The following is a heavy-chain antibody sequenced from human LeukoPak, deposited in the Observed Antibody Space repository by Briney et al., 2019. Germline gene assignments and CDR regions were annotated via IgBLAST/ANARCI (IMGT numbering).Heavy chain of an antibody. J-gene: IGHJ4*02. Sequence: SVKVSCKASGGTFSSYAISWVRQAPGQGLEWMGRIIPILGIANYAQKFQGRVTMTRNTSISTAYMELSSLRSEDTAVYYCARGRLDYFDYWGQGTLVTVSS. D-gene: IGHD6-19*01. CDR1: GGTFSSYA. CDR3: ARGRLDYFDY. CDR2: IIPILGIA. V-gene: IGHV1-69*04.